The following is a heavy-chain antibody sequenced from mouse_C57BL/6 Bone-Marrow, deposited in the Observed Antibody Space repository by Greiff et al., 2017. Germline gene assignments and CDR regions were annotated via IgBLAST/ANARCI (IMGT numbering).Heavy chain of an antibody. CDR3: ARSWITTVVAKDYYAMDY. CDR2: IWSGGST. CDR1: GFSLTSYG. J-gene: IGHJ4*01. D-gene: IGHD1-1*01. V-gene: IGHV2-2*01. Sequence: QVQLQQSVPGLVQPSQSLSITCTVSGFSLTSYGVHWVRQSPGKGLEWLGVIWSGGSTDNNAAVISRLSISKDNSKSQVFFKQNRLQADDTAIYYCARSWITTVVAKDYYAMDYWGQGTSVTVSS.